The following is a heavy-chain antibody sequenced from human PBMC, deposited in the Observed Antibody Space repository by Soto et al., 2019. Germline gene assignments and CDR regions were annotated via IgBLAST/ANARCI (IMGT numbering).Heavy chain of an antibody. CDR1: GGSLGSSSYY. CDR3: ASIAAPGTTHFDF. Sequence: PSETPSLTCTVSGGSLGSSSYYWGWIRQSPGKGLEWIGNIYYSGNTFYNPSLKSRVTISVDTSKNQFYLHLSSVTAADTAIFYCASIAAPGTTHFDFWGQGTLVTVSS. D-gene: IGHD6-13*01. CDR2: IYYSGNT. J-gene: IGHJ4*02. V-gene: IGHV4-39*05.